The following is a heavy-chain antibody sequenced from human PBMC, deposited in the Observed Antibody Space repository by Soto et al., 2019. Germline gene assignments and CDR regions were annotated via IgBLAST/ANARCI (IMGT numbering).Heavy chain of an antibody. V-gene: IGHV1-46*01. CDR1: GYTFTSYY. CDR2: INPSGGST. D-gene: IGHD5-12*01. CDR3: ARGPCLEMATIWY. Sequence: QVQLVQSGAEVKKPGASVKVSCKASGYTFTSYYMHWVRQAPGQGLEWMGIINPSGGSTSYAQKFQGRVTMTRDTARSTVYMELSSLRSEDTAGYYCARGPCLEMATIWYWGQGTLVTVSA. J-gene: IGHJ4*02.